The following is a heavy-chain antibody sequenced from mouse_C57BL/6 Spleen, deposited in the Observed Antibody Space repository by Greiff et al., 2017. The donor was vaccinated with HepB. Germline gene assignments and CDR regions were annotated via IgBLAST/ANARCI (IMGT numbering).Heavy chain of an antibody. CDR1: GFTFSSYA. Sequence: EVQGVESGGGLVKPGGSLKLSCAASGFTFSSYAMSWVRQTPEKRLEWVATISDGGSYTYYPDNVKGRFTISRDSAKNNLYLQMSHLKSEDTAMYYCARDRDYDYDGGAWFAYWGQGTLVTVSA. CDR3: ARDRDYDYDGGAWFAY. V-gene: IGHV5-4*01. D-gene: IGHD2-4*01. CDR2: ISDGGSYT. J-gene: IGHJ3*01.